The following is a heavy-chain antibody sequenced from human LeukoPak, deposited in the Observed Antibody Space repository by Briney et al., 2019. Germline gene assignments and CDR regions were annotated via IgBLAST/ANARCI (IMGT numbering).Heavy chain of an antibody. V-gene: IGHV1-18*01. CDR3: AREGYYDSSGMYYFDY. CDR2: ISAYNGNT. J-gene: IGHJ4*02. Sequence: ASVKVSCKASGYTFTSYGISWVQQAPGQGLEWMGWISAYNGNTNYAQKLQGRVTMTTDTSTSTAYMELRSLRSDDTAVYYCAREGYYDSSGMYYFDYWGQGTLVTASS. CDR1: GYTFTSYG. D-gene: IGHD3-22*01.